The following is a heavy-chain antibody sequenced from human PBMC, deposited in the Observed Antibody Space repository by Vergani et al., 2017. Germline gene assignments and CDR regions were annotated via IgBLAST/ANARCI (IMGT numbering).Heavy chain of an antibody. CDR1: GYPFTAYY. CDR2: INPDSGDT. CDR3: ARDGVLDV. D-gene: IGHD3-10*01. Sequence: VQSGDEVKKPGASVKVSCKASGYPFTAYYMHWLRQAPGQGFEWMGWINPDSGDTKYAQNFLGRVTMTRNTSINTAYMEVNRLKSDDTALYYCARDGVLDVWGQGAKVTVAS. V-gene: IGHV1-2*02. J-gene: IGHJ6*02.